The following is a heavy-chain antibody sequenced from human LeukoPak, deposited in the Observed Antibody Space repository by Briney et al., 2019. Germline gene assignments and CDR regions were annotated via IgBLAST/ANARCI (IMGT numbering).Heavy chain of an antibody. CDR1: GFTFDDYA. D-gene: IGHD6-6*01. CDR3: AKDMHSSSPAGAFDI. Sequence: GGSLRLSXAASGFTFDDYAMHGVRQAPGKGLEWVSGISWNSGSICYADSVRGRFTISRDNAKNSLYLQMNSLRAEDMALYYCAKDMHSSSPAGAFDIWGQGTMVTVSS. J-gene: IGHJ3*02. V-gene: IGHV3-9*03. CDR2: ISWNSGSI.